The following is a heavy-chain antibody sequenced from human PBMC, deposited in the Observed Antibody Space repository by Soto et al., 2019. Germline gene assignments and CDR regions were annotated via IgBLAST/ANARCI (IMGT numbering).Heavy chain of an antibody. CDR2: INSSGKTT. Sequence: GGSLRLSCAASGFTFSNYAMSWVRQAPGKGLEWVSAINSSGKTTYNADSVKGRFTISRDNSKNTLYLQMNSLRAEDTAAYYCAKEGDLHGFWSGYGLDVWGQGTTVTVSS. V-gene: IGHV3-23*01. CDR3: AKEGDLHGFWSGYGLDV. CDR1: GFTFSNYA. J-gene: IGHJ6*02. D-gene: IGHD3-3*01.